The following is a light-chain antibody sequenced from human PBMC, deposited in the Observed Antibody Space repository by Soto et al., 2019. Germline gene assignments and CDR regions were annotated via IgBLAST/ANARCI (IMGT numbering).Light chain of an antibody. CDR2: GAS. CDR3: QQDYNLPRWT. Sequence: PGERVTLSCRASQSVSSSYLTWYQQRPGQAPRLLVYGASTRATSIPAGFSGSGSGTDFTLSISSLQPEDFAVYYCQQDYNLPRWTVGQGTKVEIK. V-gene: IGKV3D-7*01. CDR1: QSVSSSY. J-gene: IGKJ1*01.